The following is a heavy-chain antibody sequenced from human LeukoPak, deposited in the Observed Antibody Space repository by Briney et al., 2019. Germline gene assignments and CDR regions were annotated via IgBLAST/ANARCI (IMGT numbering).Heavy chain of an antibody. CDR2: MYYSGNT. CDR1: GGSISSYY. J-gene: IGHJ5*02. Sequence: SETLSLTCTVSGGSISSYYWSWIRQPPGKGLEWIGYMYYSGNTNYNPSLKSRVTISVDASKSQLSLKLSSVTAADTAVYYCARARDDYINNWFDPWGQGTLVTVSS. D-gene: IGHD5-24*01. V-gene: IGHV4-59*01. CDR3: ARARDDYINNWFDP.